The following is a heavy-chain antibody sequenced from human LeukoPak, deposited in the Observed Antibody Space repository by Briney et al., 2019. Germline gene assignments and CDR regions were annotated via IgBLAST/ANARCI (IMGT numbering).Heavy chain of an antibody. CDR2: INPSGGST. Sequence: GASVKVSCKASGYTFTSYSMHWVRQAPGQGLEWMGIINPSGGSTAYAQKFQGRVTMTGDTSTSTVYMELSSLRSDDTAVYYCARDSGGGIAARPFDYWGQGTLVTVSS. CDR3: ARDSGGGIAARPFDY. V-gene: IGHV1-46*01. J-gene: IGHJ4*02. D-gene: IGHD6-6*01. CDR1: GYTFTSYS.